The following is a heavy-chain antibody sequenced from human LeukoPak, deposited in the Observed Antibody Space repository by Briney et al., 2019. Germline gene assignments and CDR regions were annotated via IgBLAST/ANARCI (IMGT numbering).Heavy chain of an antibody. CDR3: ARVRLADERAWAY. J-gene: IGHJ4*02. V-gene: IGHV1-2*02. Sequence: ASVKVSCKASGYTFSDFYIHWVRQAPDQGLEYVGWITPKSGDTYSPQRCQGRVTMTRDASISTAYMELSSLRSDDTAVYFCARVRLADERAWAYWGQGTLVTVSS. D-gene: IGHD3-3*02. CDR1: GYTFSDFY. CDR2: ITPKSGDT.